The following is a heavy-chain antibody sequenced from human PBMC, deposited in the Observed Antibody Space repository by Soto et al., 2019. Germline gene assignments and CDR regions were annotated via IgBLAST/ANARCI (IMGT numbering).Heavy chain of an antibody. Sequence: QVQLVQSGAEVKKPGASVTVSCGASGDSFTGYYMHWVRQAPGQGLEWMGWINPNSGVTKYAQKFQGWVTMTRDTSMRTVYMELSRLRSDDTAVYYCARESGGATATLDYYYFYMDVWGTGTTVTVSS. CDR2: INPNSGVT. V-gene: IGHV1-2*04. CDR1: GDSFTGYY. D-gene: IGHD1-26*01. J-gene: IGHJ6*03. CDR3: ARESGGATATLDYYYFYMDV.